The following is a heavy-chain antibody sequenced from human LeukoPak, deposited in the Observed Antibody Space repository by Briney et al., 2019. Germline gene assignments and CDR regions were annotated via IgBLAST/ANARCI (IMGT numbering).Heavy chain of an antibody. CDR1: GFTFSSYA. CDR2: ISGSGGST. Sequence: GGSLRLSCAASGFTFSSYAMSWVRQAPGKGLEWVSAISGSGGSTYYADSVKGRFAISRDNSKNTLYLQMNSLRAEDTAVYYCAKDLGYSSSWDAFDIWGQGTMVTVSS. V-gene: IGHV3-23*01. J-gene: IGHJ3*02. D-gene: IGHD6-13*01. CDR3: AKDLGYSSSWDAFDI.